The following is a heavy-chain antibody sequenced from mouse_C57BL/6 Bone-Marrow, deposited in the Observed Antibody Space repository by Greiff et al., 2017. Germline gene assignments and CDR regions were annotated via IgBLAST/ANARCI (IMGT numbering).Heavy chain of an antibody. CDR2: IHPNSGST. J-gene: IGHJ2*01. V-gene: IGHV1-64*01. CDR3: ARGLITYYFDY. CDR1: GYTFTSYW. D-gene: IGHD1-1*01. Sequence: QVQLKQPGAELVKPGASVKLSCKASGYTFTSYWMHWVKQRPGQGLEWIGMIHPNSGSTNYNEKFKSKATLTVDKSSSTAYMQLSSLTSEDSAVYYCARGLITYYFDYWGQGTTLTVSS.